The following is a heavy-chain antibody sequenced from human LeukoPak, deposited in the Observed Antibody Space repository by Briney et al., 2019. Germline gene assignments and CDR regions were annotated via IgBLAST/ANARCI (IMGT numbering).Heavy chain of an antibody. D-gene: IGHD1-7*01. CDR2: IYYSGST. Sequence: PSETLSLTCTVSGGSIRSYYGSWIRQPPGKGLEWIGYIYYSGSTNYNPSLKSRVTISVDTPKNQFSMKMSSVTAADTAVYYCARQALELQVEYWGQGTLVTVSS. CDR3: ARQALELQVEY. V-gene: IGHV4-59*01. J-gene: IGHJ4*02. CDR1: GGSIRSYY.